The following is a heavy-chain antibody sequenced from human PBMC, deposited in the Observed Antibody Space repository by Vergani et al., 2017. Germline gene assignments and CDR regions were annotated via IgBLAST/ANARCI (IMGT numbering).Heavy chain of an antibody. CDR1: GFTFSSYS. V-gene: IGHV3-21*01. CDR2: ISSSSSYI. D-gene: IGHD3-22*01. CDR3: ARGSWEYYYDSSGYYGPHYFDY. Sequence: EVQLVESGGGLVKPGGSLRLSCAASGFTFSSYSMNWVRQAPGKGLEWVSTISSSSSYIYYADSVKGRFTISRDNAKNSLYLQMNSLRAEDTAVYYCARGSWEYYYDSSGYYGPHYFDYWGQGTLVTVSS. J-gene: IGHJ4*02.